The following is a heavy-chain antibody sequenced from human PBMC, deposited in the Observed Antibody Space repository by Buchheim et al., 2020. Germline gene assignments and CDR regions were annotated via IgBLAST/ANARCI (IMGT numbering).Heavy chain of an antibody. CDR3: ASGSYDSWSGYYKLWFDS. CDR2: ISYTGST. D-gene: IGHD3-3*01. V-gene: IGHV4-59*01. Sequence: QVHLQESGPGLLRPSETLSLTCTVSSGSISSYYWSWIRQTPGKGLEWIGYISYTGSTNYNPSLKSRIPLSIDTSKNQFSLSLTSVTAADTAVYYCASGSYDSWSGYYKLWFDSWGQGTL. J-gene: IGHJ5*01. CDR1: SGSISSYY.